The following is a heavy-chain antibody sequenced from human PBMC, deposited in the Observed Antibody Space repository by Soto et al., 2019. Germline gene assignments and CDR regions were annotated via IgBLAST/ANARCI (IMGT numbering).Heavy chain of an antibody. J-gene: IGHJ4*02. CDR3: AKDIRVYSSSWYGPNFDY. Sequence: EVQLVESGGGLVQPGRSLRLSCAASGFTFDDYAMHWVRQAPGKGLEWVSGISWNSGSIGYADSVKGRFPISRDNAKNSLYLQMNSLRAEDTALYYCAKDIRVYSSSWYGPNFDYWGQGTLVTVSS. D-gene: IGHD6-13*01. CDR2: ISWNSGSI. CDR1: GFTFDDYA. V-gene: IGHV3-9*01.